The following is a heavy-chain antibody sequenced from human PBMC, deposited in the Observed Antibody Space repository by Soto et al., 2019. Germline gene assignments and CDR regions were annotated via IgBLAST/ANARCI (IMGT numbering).Heavy chain of an antibody. D-gene: IGHD6-19*01. CDR2: VSHDGRNT. CDR1: GFTFSDYA. J-gene: IGHJ4*02. CDR3: AKGGRQWLVTSDFNY. V-gene: IGHV3-30*18. Sequence: VQLVESGGGVVQPWRSLRLSCAASGFTFSDYAMHWVRQAPGKGLEWVAVVSHDGRNTHYADSVKGRFTISRDSSKNTVSLEMTRLRAEDTAVYYCAKGGRQWLVTSDFNYWGQGALVTVSS.